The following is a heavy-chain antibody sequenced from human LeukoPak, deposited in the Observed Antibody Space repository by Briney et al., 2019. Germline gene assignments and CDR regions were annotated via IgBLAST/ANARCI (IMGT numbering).Heavy chain of an antibody. V-gene: IGHV4-34*01. D-gene: IGHD3-10*01. CDR3: ARGVYYGSGSFDY. CDR2: INHSGST. J-gene: IGHJ4*02. CDR1: GGSFSGYY. Sequence: PSETLSLTCAVYGGSFSGYYWSWIRRPPGKGLEWIGEINHSGSTNYNPSLKSRVTISVDTSKNQFSLKLSSVTAADTAVYYCARGVYYGSGSFDYWGQGTLVTVSS.